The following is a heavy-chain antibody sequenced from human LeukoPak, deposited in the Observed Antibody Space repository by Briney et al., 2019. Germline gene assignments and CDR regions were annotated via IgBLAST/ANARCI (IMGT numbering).Heavy chain of an antibody. V-gene: IGHV4-39*01. CDR2: IYSSGIT. CDR3: AGRPAGY. CDR1: GASISSSIYY. J-gene: IGHJ4*02. Sequence: PSETLSLTYTVSGASISSSIYYWGWIRQPPGKGLEWIGSIYSSGITYCNPSLKSRVTIFADTSKNQVSLQLSSVTAADTAVYYCAGRPAGYWGQGTLVTVSS.